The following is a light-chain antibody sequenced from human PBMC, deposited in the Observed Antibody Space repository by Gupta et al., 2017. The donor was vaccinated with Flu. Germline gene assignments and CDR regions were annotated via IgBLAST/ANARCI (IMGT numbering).Light chain of an antibody. CDR3: QQYNNWPFVT. Sequence: EIVMTQSPATLSVSPGERATLSCGASQSVRTNVAWYQQKPGQAPRLLIYGSSTRATDVPARFSGSRSGTEFTLTISSLQSEDFAVYYCQQYNNWPFVTFGGGTKVEIK. CDR2: GSS. V-gene: IGKV3-15*01. CDR1: QSVRTN. J-gene: IGKJ4*01.